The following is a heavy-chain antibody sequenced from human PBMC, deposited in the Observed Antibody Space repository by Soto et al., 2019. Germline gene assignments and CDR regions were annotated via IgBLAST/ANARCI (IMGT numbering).Heavy chain of an antibody. J-gene: IGHJ6*02. V-gene: IGHV3-23*01. CDR3: ALGLAGGVIPLMDV. CDR1: GFTFSSYA. CDR2: ISGSGGST. Sequence: GGSLRLSCAASGFTFSSYAMSWVRQAPGKGLEWVSAISGSGGSTYYADSVKGRFTISRDNSKNTLYLQMNSLRAEDTAVYYWALGLAGGVIPLMDVWGQGTTVTVSS. D-gene: IGHD2-2*01.